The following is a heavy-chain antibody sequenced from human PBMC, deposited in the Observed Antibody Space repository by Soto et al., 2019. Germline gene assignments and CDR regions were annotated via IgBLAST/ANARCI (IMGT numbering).Heavy chain of an antibody. CDR3: AKDPNGDYVGAFDS. J-gene: IGHJ4*02. Sequence: EVQLLESGGGLVQPGGSLRLSCTASGFSFSNYAVTWVRQAPGKGLEWVSSIGGDTSYTYYADSVKGRFTISRDKSKNTVFLQMNSLRADDTAVYHCAKDPNGDYVGAFDSWGQGTLVTVSP. D-gene: IGHD4-17*01. CDR1: GFSFSNYA. V-gene: IGHV3-23*01. CDR2: IGGDTSYT.